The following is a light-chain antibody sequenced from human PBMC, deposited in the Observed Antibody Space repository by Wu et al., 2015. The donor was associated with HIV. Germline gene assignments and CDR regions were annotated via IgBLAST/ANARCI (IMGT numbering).Light chain of an antibody. CDR2: AAS. CDR3: QQYYSYPWT. Sequence: AIRMTQSPSSLSASTGDRVSITCRASQAITSYLAWYQQRPGKAPKLLISAASTLQGGVPSRFSGSGSGTDFTLTISCLQSEDFAIYYCQQYYSYPWTFGQGTKVEIK. CDR1: QAITSY. V-gene: IGKV1-8*01. J-gene: IGKJ1*01.